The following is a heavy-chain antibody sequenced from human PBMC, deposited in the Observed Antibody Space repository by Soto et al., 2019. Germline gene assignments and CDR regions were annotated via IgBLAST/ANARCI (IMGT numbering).Heavy chain of an antibody. Sequence: GGSLRLSCSASGFTFSSYGMHWVRQAQGKGLEWVAVISYDGSNKYYADSVKGRFTISRDNSKNTLYLQMNSLRAEDTAVYYCAKEVEQLVPSHYYYGMDVWGQGTTVTVSS. CDR2: ISYDGSNK. CDR3: AKEVEQLVPSHYYYGMDV. J-gene: IGHJ6*02. CDR1: GFTFSSYG. V-gene: IGHV3-30*18. D-gene: IGHD6-6*01.